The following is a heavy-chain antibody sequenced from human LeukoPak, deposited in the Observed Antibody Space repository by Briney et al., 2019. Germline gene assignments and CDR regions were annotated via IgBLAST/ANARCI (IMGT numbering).Heavy chain of an antibody. CDR3: ARDDGGSYPTTLEY. J-gene: IGHJ4*02. Sequence: GGSLRLSCAASGFTFSSYWMTWVRQAPGKGLEWVANIKQDGSEKCYVDSVKSRFTISRDNAKNSLYLQMNSLRAEDTAVYYCARDDGGSYPTTLEYWGQGTLVTVSS. CDR2: IKQDGSEK. V-gene: IGHV3-7*01. D-gene: IGHD1-26*01. CDR1: GFTFSSYW.